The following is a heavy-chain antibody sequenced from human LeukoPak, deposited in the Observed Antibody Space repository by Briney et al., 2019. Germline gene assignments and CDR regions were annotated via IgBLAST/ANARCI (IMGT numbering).Heavy chain of an antibody. CDR1: GGSFSGYY. Sequence: PSETLSLTCAVYGGSFSGYYWSWIRQPPGKGLEWIGEINHSGSTNYNPSLKSRVTISVDTSKNQFSLKLSSVTAADTAVYYCARHPRRGYSSLSFDPWGQGTLVTVSS. CDR2: INHSGST. CDR3: ARHPRRGYSSLSFDP. D-gene: IGHD5-18*01. J-gene: IGHJ5*02. V-gene: IGHV4-34*01.